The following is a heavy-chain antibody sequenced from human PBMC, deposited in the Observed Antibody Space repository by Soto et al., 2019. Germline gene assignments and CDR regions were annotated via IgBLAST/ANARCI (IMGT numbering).Heavy chain of an antibody. CDR3: ARGRVGTAYFDY. D-gene: IGHD2-21*02. J-gene: IGHJ4*02. CDR1: GFTFTINS. V-gene: IGHV3-48*02. Sequence: PGGSLRLSCAASGFTFTINSMNWVRHAPGKGLEWISYITSSSTTIYYADSVKGRFTISRDNAKNSVYLQLNSLRDEDTALYYCARGRVGTAYFDYWGQGALVTVSS. CDR2: ITSSSTTI.